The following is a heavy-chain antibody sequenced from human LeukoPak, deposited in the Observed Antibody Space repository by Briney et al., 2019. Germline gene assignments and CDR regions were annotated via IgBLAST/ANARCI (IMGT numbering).Heavy chain of an antibody. CDR2: IWSDGSNK. Sequence: PGGFLRLSCAASKFTFSSYGMHWVRQAPGKGLEWVAVIWSDGSNKYYADSVKGRFTVSRDNSKNTLYLQMNSLRAEDTAVYYCAGTSSGPERRGMDVWGQGTTVTVSS. CDR1: KFTFSSYG. V-gene: IGHV3-33*01. D-gene: IGHD6-19*01. J-gene: IGHJ6*02. CDR3: AGTSSGPERRGMDV.